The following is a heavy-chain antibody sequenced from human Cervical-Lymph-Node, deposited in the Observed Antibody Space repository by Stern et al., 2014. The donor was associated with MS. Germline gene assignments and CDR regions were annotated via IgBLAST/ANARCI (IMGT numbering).Heavy chain of an antibody. V-gene: IGHV1-18*01. D-gene: IGHD2-2*02. CDR2: ISGYNGDN. CDR1: GYTFTSFG. Sequence: VQLVESGTEVRKPGASVKGSCRASGYTFTSFGISWVRRTPGQGLEFMVWISGYNGDNKQSQKFQGRVVPQTDTSTSTSHHDLTSLRSDDTAMYYCARGPYCSSTSCYTNGYYFYGLDVWGQGTTVTVSS. CDR3: ARGPYCSSTSCYTNGYYFYGLDV. J-gene: IGHJ6*02.